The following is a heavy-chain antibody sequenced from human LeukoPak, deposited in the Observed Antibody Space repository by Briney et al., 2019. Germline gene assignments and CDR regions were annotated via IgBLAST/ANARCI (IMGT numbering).Heavy chain of an antibody. CDR2: ISYDGSNK. CDR3: ARGPPTSRSGAHFDY. J-gene: IGHJ4*02. CDR1: GFTFSSYA. Sequence: GGSLRLSCAASGFTFSSYAMHWVRQAPGKGLEWVAVISYDGSNKYYADSVKGRFIISRDDSKNTLYVEMNSLRLDDTAIYYCARGPPTSRSGAHFDYWGQGSLVTVSP. D-gene: IGHD5-12*01. V-gene: IGHV3-30*04.